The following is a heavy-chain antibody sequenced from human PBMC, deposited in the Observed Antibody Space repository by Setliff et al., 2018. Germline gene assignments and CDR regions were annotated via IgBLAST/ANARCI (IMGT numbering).Heavy chain of an antibody. CDR3: ARVLGYNGYGNYYIYYFMDV. D-gene: IGHD5-12*01. J-gene: IGHJ6*03. V-gene: IGHV4-61*09. Sequence: SETLSLTCTVSGGSISSGSNYWGWIRQPAGRGLEWIGHIDPSGNTNYHPSLKTGVTISGDTSKNQFSLNLSSVTAADTAVYYCARVLGYNGYGNYYIYYFMDVWGKGTTVTVSS. CDR2: IDPSGNT. CDR1: GGSISSGSNY.